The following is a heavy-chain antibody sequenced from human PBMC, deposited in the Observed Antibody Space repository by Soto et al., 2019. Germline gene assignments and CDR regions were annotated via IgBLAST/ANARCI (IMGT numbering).Heavy chain of an antibody. CDR1: GFTFSSYG. CDR2: ISYDGSNK. V-gene: IGHV3-30*18. CDR3: AKEYCSSTSCHDAFDI. J-gene: IGHJ3*02. Sequence: GGSLRLACAASGFTFSSYGMHWVRQAPGKGLEWVAVISYDGSNKYYADSVKGRFTISRDNSKNTLYLQMNSLRAEDTAVYYCAKEYCSSTSCHDAFDIWGQGTMVTVSS. D-gene: IGHD2-2*01.